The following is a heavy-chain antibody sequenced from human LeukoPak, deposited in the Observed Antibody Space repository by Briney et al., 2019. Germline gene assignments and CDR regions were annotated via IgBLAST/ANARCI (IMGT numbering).Heavy chain of an antibody. CDR3: ARESIAARRRLDFDY. J-gene: IGHJ4*02. V-gene: IGHV3-21*01. CDR2: ISSSSSYI. Sequence: GGSLRLSCAASGFTFSSYSMNWVRQAPGEGLEWVSSISSSSSYIYYADSVKGRFTISRDNAKNSLYLQMNSLRAEDTAVYYCARESIAARRRLDFDYWGQGTLVTVSS. CDR1: GFTFSSYS. D-gene: IGHD6-6*01.